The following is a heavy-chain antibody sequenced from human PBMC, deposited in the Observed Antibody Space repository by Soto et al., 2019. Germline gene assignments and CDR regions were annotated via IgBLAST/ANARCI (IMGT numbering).Heavy chain of an antibody. J-gene: IGHJ6*02. CDR3: ARGEPTTVYGMDV. CDR1: GYTVTGYY. CDR2: INPNSGGT. Sequence: GASVKVPGKASGYTVTGYYMHWALQAPGQGLEWMGWINPNSGGTNYAQKFQGWVTMTRDTSISTAYMELSRLRSDDTAVYYCARGEPTTVYGMDVWGQGTTVTV. D-gene: IGHD1-1*01. V-gene: IGHV1-2*04.